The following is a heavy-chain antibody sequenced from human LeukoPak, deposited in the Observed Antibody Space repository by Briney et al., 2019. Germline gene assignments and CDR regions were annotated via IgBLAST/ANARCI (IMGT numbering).Heavy chain of an antibody. J-gene: IGHJ3*02. D-gene: IGHD3-3*01. Sequence: GSSVKVSCKASGGTFSSFVISWVRQAPGQGLEWMGGIIPMFGTANYAQKFQGRVTITTDESTSTAYLELSSLRSEDTAMYYCARRLGIFAVVTDVFDIWGQGTMVIVSS. V-gene: IGHV1-69*05. CDR2: IIPMFGTA. CDR1: GGTFSSFV. CDR3: ARRLGIFAVVTDVFDI.